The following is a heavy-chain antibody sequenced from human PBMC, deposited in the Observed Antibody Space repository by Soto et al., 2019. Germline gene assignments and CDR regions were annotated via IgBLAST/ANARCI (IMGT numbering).Heavy chain of an antibody. Sequence: QVQLQESGPGLVKPSGTLSLTCAVSGGSISSSNWWSWVRQPPGKGLEWIGEIYHSGSTNYNPSLKRRVTISVDKSRNQFSLKLSSVTAADTAVYCCARGRNYYDSSGYYGDAFDIWGQGTMVTVSS. CDR3: ARGRNYYDSSGYYGDAFDI. CDR2: IYHSGST. CDR1: GGSISSSNW. V-gene: IGHV4-4*01. J-gene: IGHJ3*02. D-gene: IGHD3-22*01.